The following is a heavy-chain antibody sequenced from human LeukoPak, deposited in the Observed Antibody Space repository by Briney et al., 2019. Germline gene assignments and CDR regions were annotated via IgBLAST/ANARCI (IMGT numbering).Heavy chain of an antibody. CDR2: TYYRSKWCN. J-gene: IGHJ5*01. CDR1: GDTVSSTSGA. D-gene: IGHD3-16*02. V-gene: IGHV6-1*01. CDR3: ARERIDSFDS. Sequence: QTLSLTCAISGDTVSSTSGAWNWIRQSPSRGLEWLGMTYYRSKWCNDYAVSVKSRVSFNPDTSKNQVSLQLNSVIPEDTAVYYCARERIDSFDSWGQGTLVTVST.